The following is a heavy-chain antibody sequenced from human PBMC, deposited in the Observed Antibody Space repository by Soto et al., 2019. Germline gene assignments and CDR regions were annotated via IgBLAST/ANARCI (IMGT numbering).Heavy chain of an antibody. Sequence: GASVKVSCKASGYTFTSYGISWVRQAPGQGLEWMGWISAYNGNTNYAQKLQGRVTMTTDTSTSTAYMELRSLRSDDTAVYYCASSHLGLVPAALGEQEVYYYYYGMDVWGQGTTVTVSS. J-gene: IGHJ6*02. V-gene: IGHV1-18*01. CDR3: ASSHLGLVPAALGEQEVYYYYYGMDV. D-gene: IGHD2-2*01. CDR2: ISAYNGNT. CDR1: GYTFTSYG.